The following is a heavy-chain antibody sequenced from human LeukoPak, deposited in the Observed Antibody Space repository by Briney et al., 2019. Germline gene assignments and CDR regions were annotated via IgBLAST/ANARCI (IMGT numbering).Heavy chain of an antibody. CDR3: ASEGMATTNVNAFDI. Sequence: GESLKISCKGSGYRFTSYWIGWVRPMPGKGLEWMGIIYPGDSDTRYSPSFQGQVTISADKSISTAYLQWSSLKASDTAMYYCASEGMATTNVNAFDIWGQGTMVTVSS. D-gene: IGHD5-24*01. CDR1: GYRFTSYW. CDR2: IYPGDSDT. J-gene: IGHJ3*02. V-gene: IGHV5-51*01.